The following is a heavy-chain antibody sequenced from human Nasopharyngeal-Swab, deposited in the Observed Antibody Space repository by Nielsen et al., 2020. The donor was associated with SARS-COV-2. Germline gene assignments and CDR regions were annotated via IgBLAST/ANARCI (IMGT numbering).Heavy chain of an antibody. CDR2: ISAYNGNT. J-gene: IGHJ6*02. Sequence: ASVKVSCKASGYTFTSYGISWVRQAPGQGLEWMGWISAYNGNTNYAQKLQGRVTMTTDTSTSTAYMELRSLRSDDTAVYYCARDVESDSSGYYYYYGMDVWGQGTTVTSP. CDR1: GYTFTSYG. V-gene: IGHV1-18*01. D-gene: IGHD3-22*01. CDR3: ARDVESDSSGYYYYYGMDV.